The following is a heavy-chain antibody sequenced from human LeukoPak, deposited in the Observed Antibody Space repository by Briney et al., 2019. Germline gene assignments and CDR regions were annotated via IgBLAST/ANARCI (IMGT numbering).Heavy chain of an antibody. CDR1: GFIFDDYA. CDR2: ISWNSGSI. V-gene: IGHV3-9*01. J-gene: IGHJ4*02. Sequence: HAGGSLRLSCAASGFIFDDYAMHWVRQAPGKGLEWVSGISWNSGSIGYADSVKGRFTISRDNAKNSLYLQMNSLRAEDTALYYCARGGYCTRGSCYSIDYWGQGTLVTVSS. CDR3: ARGGYCTRGSCYSIDY. D-gene: IGHD2-15*01.